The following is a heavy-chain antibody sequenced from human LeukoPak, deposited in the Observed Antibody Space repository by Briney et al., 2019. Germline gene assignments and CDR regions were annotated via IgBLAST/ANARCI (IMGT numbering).Heavy chain of an antibody. Sequence: PSETLSLTCTVSGGCIRTYYWSWIRQPPGKGLEWIGYIYYSGSTNYNPSLKSRVTISVDTSKNQFSLKLSSATAADTAVYYCARQRFLEWYFDYWGQGTLVTVSS. CDR3: ARQRFLEWYFDY. CDR2: IYYSGST. D-gene: IGHD3-3*01. CDR1: GGCIRTYY. J-gene: IGHJ4*02. V-gene: IGHV4-59*08.